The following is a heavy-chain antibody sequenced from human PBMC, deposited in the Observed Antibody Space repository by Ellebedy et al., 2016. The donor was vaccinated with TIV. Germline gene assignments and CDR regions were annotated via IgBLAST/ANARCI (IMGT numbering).Heavy chain of an antibody. CDR3: ATREWQDPMDV. D-gene: IGHD3-3*01. CDR2: INTGNGNT. J-gene: IGHJ6*02. Sequence: ASVKVSXXASGHIFTTYGIHWVRQAPGQSPEWMGWINTGNGNTKYSQKFQGRITITRDTSATTAYMELSGLVSEDTAVYYCATREWQDPMDVWGQGTTVTV. CDR1: GHIFTTYG. V-gene: IGHV1-3*04.